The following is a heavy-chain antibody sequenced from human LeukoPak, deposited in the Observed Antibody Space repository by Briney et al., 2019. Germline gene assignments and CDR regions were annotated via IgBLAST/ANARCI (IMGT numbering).Heavy chain of an antibody. V-gene: IGHV4-34*01. CDR1: GGSFSGYY. J-gene: IGHJ5*02. Sequence: SETLSLTCAVYGGSFSGYYWSWIRQPPGKGLEWIGEINHSGSTNYNPSLKSRVTISVDTSKNQFSLKLSSVTAADTAVYYCARAMVAARRFDPWGQGTLVTVSS. CDR2: INHSGST. CDR3: ARAMVAARRFDP. D-gene: IGHD6-6*01.